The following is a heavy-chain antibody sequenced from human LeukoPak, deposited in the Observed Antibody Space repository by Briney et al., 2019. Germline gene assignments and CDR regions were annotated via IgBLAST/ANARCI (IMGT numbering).Heavy chain of an antibody. J-gene: IGHJ4*02. CDR2: IRSSGSTI. CDR3: ARRGSSGSFAAN. CDR1: GFTFSDYY. V-gene: IGHV3-11*01. Sequence: PGGSLRLSCAASGFTFSDYYMSWIRQAPGKGLEWVSYIRSSGSTIYYADSVKGRFTISRDNAKNSVYLQMNSLRAEDTAVYYCARRGSSGSFAANWGQGTLVIVSS. D-gene: IGHD1-26*01.